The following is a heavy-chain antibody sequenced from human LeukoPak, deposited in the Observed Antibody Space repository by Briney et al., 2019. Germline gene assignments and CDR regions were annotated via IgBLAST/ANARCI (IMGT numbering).Heavy chain of an antibody. Sequence: GGSLRLSCAASGFTFDDYAMYWVRHAPGKGLEWVSGISWNSGSIGYADSVKGRFTISRDNAKNSLYLQMNSLRAKDTALYYCAKAKQQLGTYYYYGMDVWGQGTTVTVSS. J-gene: IGHJ6*02. V-gene: IGHV3-9*01. CDR1: GFTFDDYA. CDR3: AKAKQQLGTYYYYGMDV. D-gene: IGHD6-13*01. CDR2: ISWNSGSI.